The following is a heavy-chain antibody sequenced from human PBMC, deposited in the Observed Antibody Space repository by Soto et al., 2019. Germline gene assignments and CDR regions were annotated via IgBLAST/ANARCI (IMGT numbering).Heavy chain of an antibody. CDR3: AKDGYYDLSTGTGYYYYGLDV. Sequence: PRLSCEASGFTLSSYAMTWVRQAPGKGLEWVSVISGAGDTIYYADSVEGRFTISRDNSKNTLYLQMDSLTAEDTAVYFCAKDGYYDLSTGTGYYYYGLDVWGQGTTVTVSS. CDR2: ISGAGDTI. D-gene: IGHD3-9*01. V-gene: IGHV3-23*01. CDR1: GFTLSSYA. J-gene: IGHJ6*02.